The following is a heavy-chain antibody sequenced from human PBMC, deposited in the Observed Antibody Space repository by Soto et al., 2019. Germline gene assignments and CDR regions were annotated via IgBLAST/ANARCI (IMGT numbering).Heavy chain of an antibody. CDR1: GGSIYRSGYY. CDR3: GKVLVGATGHTDSDS. Sequence: LSLTCTVSGGSIYRSGYYWGWIRQPPGRGLEWIGSIDYNGVTYSNPSLKSRVTISRDTSKNQFSLKLTSVTAADTALYYCGKVLVGATGHTDSDSWGPGTLVTVS. V-gene: IGHV4-39*01. J-gene: IGHJ4*02. D-gene: IGHD2-15*01. CDR2: IDYNGVT.